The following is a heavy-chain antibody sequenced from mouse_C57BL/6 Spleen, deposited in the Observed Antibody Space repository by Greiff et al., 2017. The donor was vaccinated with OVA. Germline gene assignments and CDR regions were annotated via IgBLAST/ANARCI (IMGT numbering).Heavy chain of an antibody. J-gene: IGHJ4*01. V-gene: IGHV1-55*01. Sequence: VQLQQPGAELVKPGASVKMSCKASGYTFTSYWITWVKQRPGQGLEWIGDIYPGSGSTNYNEKFKSKATLTVDTSSSTAYMQLSSLTSEDSAVYYGARGTSPIVTTRGMDYWGQGTSVTVSS. CDR3: ARGTSPIVTTRGMDY. CDR1: GYTFTSYW. CDR2: IYPGSGST. D-gene: IGHD2-5*01.